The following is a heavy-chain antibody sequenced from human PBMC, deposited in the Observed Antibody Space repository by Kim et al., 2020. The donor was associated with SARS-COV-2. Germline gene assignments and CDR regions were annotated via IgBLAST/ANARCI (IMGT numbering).Heavy chain of an antibody. CDR1: GYTFTSYY. D-gene: IGHD3-22*01. CDR2: INPSGGST. V-gene: IGHV1-46*01. CDR3: ARGTFLAYYYDSSGYYPDY. Sequence: ASVKVSCKASGYTFTSYYMHWVRQAPGQGLEWMGIINPSGGSTSYAQKFQGRVTMTRDTSTSTVYMELSSLRSEDTAVYYCARGTFLAYYYDSSGYYPDYWGQGTLVTVSS. J-gene: IGHJ4*02.